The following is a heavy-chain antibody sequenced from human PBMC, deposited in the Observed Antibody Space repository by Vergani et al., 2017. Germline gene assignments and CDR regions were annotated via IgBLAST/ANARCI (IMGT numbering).Heavy chain of an antibody. D-gene: IGHD3-16*01. J-gene: IGHJ6*02. Sequence: EVQMVESGGRVVRPGGSLRLSCVTSGFQFEEYHLSWVRHTPERGLEWVASINWNGDSNGYSDSVKGRFTITRDNAEKTMYLQMNALRAEDTALYFCARDGAYLYKAMDVWGQGTTVSVS. CDR3: ARDGAYLYKAMDV. V-gene: IGHV3-20*04. CDR1: GFQFEEYH. CDR2: INWNGDSN.